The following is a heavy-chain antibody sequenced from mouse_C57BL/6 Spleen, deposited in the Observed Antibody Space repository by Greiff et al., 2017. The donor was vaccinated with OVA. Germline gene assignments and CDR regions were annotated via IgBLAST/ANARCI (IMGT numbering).Heavy chain of an antibody. V-gene: IGHV1-64*01. Sequence: QVQLQQSGAELVKPGASVKLSCKASGYTFTSYWMHWVKQRPGQGLEWIGMIHPNSGSTNYNEKFKSKATLTVDKSPSTAYMQLSSLTSEDSAVYYCARWGDYDGDYFDYWGQGTTLTVSS. CDR1: GYTFTSYW. CDR3: ARWGDYDGDYFDY. CDR2: IHPNSGST. J-gene: IGHJ2*01. D-gene: IGHD2-4*01.